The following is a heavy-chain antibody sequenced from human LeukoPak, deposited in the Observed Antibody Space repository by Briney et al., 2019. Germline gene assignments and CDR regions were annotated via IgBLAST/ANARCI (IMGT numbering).Heavy chain of an antibody. J-gene: IGHJ4*02. CDR1: GFTFSNYA. Sequence: GGSLRLSCAASGFTFSNYAMSWVRQAPGKGLEWVSTISGSGGSTYNADSAKGRFTISRDNSKNTLYLQMNSLRAEDTAVYYCAKDRARGYYDFWSGSCFDYWGQGTLVTVSS. CDR2: ISGSGGST. CDR3: AKDRARGYYDFWSGSCFDY. D-gene: IGHD3-3*01. V-gene: IGHV3-23*01.